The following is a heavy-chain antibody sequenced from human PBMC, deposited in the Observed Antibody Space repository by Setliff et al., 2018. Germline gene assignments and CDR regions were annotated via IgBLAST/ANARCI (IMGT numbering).Heavy chain of an antibody. CDR1: GFTFSSYW. V-gene: IGHV3-7*03. J-gene: IGHJ3*02. D-gene: IGHD3-3*01. Sequence: GESLKISCAASGFTFSSYWMSWVRQAPGKGLEWVANIKQDGSDKYYVDSVKGRFTISRDNAKNSLSLQMNSLRAEDTAVYYCVRARTTNYDFWSGLNAFDIWGQGTMVTVSS. CDR3: VRARTTNYDFWSGLNAFDI. CDR2: IKQDGSDK.